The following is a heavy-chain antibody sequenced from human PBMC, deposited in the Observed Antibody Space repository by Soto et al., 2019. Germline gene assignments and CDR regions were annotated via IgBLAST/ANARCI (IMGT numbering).Heavy chain of an antibody. Sequence: QEQVVQSGPAMKEPGSSVKVSCRASGILSSGYGFSWVRQAPGQGLEWVGMINPIHDSTHYAQNLQGRVSLSVDKSTDTAYLEVNSLRLEETAIYFYATMKLARLDAWGRGTVVTVSS. V-gene: IGHV1-69*09. J-gene: IGHJ5*02. D-gene: IGHD6-13*01. CDR1: GILSSGYG. CDR3: ATMKLARLDA. CDR2: INPIHDST.